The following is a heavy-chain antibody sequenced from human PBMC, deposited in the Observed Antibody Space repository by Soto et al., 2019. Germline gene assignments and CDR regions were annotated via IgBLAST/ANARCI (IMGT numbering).Heavy chain of an antibody. Sequence: QVQLVQSGAEVKKPGSSVKVSCTASGGTFSSYAISWVRQAPGQGLEWMGGIIPIFGTANYAQKFQGRVTITADESTCTAYMELSSVRSEDTAVYYCARGYVVVVVALRSEGMDVLGQGTTVTVSS. CDR3: ARGYVVVVVALRSEGMDV. V-gene: IGHV1-69*01. CDR1: GGTFSSYA. J-gene: IGHJ6*02. D-gene: IGHD2-15*01. CDR2: IIPIFGTA.